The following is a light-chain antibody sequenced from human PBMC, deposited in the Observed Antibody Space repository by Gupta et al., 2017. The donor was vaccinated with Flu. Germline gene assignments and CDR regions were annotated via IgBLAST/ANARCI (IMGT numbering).Light chain of an antibody. J-gene: IGKJ2*01. Sequence: IPCRASQSIRSYLGWYLQRPGKAPNLLISAASVLHRGVPSRFCGSKSGREFTLTISRLRPEDFATYYCQQVNSYPYIFGQVTKLEIK. CDR1: QSIRSY. V-gene: IGKV1-9*01. CDR3: QQVNSYPYI. CDR2: AAS.